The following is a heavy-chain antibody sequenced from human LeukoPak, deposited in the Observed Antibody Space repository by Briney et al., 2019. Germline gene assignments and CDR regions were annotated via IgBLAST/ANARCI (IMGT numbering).Heavy chain of an antibody. CDR3: AHGDCSGGSCYFAFVI. Sequence: SGPTLVKPTQTLTLTCTFSGFSLSTSGVGVGWIRQPPGKALEWLALIYWDDDKRYSPSLKSRLTITKDNSKNQMVLTMTNMDPVDTATYYCAHGDCSGGSCYFAFVIWGQGTMVTVSS. V-gene: IGHV2-5*02. J-gene: IGHJ3*02. CDR2: IYWDDDK. CDR1: GFSLSTSGVG. D-gene: IGHD2-15*01.